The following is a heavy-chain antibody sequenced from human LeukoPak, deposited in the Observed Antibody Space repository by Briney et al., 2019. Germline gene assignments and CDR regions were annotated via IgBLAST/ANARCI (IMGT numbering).Heavy chain of an antibody. CDR3: ARQATYCSSTSCYKAVDAFDI. CDR2: MYYSGRT. J-gene: IGHJ3*02. CDR1: GGSISSSSYY. D-gene: IGHD2-2*02. V-gene: IGHV4-39*01. Sequence: SETLSLTCTVSGGSISSSSYYWGWIRQPPGKGLEWIGSMYYSGRTYYNPSLKSRVTISVDTSKNQFSLKLSSVTAADTAAYYCARQATYCSSTSCYKAVDAFDIWGQGTMVTVSS.